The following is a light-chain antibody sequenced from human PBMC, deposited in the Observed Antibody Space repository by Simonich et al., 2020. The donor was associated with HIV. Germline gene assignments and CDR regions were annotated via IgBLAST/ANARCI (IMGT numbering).Light chain of an antibody. V-gene: IGLV3-10*01. CDR2: EDS. J-gene: IGLJ3*02. CDR1: ALPKKY. Sequence: SYELTQPPSVSVSPGQTARITCSGDALPKKYAYWYQQKSGQASVLVIYEDSKRPSGIPERFSGASSGTMATLTISGAQVEDEADYYCYSTDSSGNRVFGGGTKLTVL. CDR3: YSTDSSGNRV.